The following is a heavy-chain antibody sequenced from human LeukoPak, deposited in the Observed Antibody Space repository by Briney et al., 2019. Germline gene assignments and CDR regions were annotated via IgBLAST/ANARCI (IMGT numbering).Heavy chain of an antibody. V-gene: IGHV1-18*01. Sequence: ASVKVSCKASGYTFTSYGISWVRQAPGQGLEWMGWISAYNGITNYAQTLQGRVTMTTDTSTSTAYLELRSLRSDDTAVYYCARVVATVHGYYYYGMDVWGQGTTVTVSS. CDR2: ISAYNGIT. D-gene: IGHD5-12*01. CDR1: GYTFTSYG. CDR3: ARVVATVHGYYYYGMDV. J-gene: IGHJ6*02.